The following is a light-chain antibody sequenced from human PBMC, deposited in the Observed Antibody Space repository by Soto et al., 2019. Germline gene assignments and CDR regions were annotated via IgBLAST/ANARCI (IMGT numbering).Light chain of an antibody. V-gene: IGKV4-1*01. CDR1: QSVLYSSNNKNN. CDR3: QQYYSPPVT. J-gene: IGKJ4*01. CDR2: WAS. Sequence: DIVMTQSPDSLAVSLGERATINCKSSQSVLYSSNNKNNLAWYQQKPGQPPKLLIYWASTRQFGVPDRFSGSGSGTDFTLIISSLQAEDVGIYYCQQYYSPPVTFGGGTKVEIK.